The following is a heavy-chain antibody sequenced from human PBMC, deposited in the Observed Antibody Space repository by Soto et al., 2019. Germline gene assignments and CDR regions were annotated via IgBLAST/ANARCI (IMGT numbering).Heavy chain of an antibody. J-gene: IGHJ4*02. CDR3: ARDLGEQWLVSPRTDY. CDR2: ISSSGSTI. D-gene: IGHD6-19*01. V-gene: IGHV3-11*01. Sequence: GSLRLSCAASGFTFSDYYMSWIRQAPGKGLEWVSYISSSGSTIYYADSVKGRFTISRDNAKNSLYLQMNSLRAEDTAVYYCARDLGEQWLVSPRTDYWGQGTLVTVSS. CDR1: GFTFSDYY.